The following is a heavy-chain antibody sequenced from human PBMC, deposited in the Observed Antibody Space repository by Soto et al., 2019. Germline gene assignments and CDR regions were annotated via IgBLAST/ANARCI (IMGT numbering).Heavy chain of an antibody. V-gene: IGHV3-23*01. CDR3: AGPGYSSQDY. CDR2: ISGSGDGI. J-gene: IGHJ4*02. D-gene: IGHD5-18*01. Sequence: VPLLESGGGLVQPGGSLRLSCAASGFTFSSFALSWVRQAPGKGLEWVSAISGSGDGIDYADSVKGQFTISRDNSKNSLYLQMNSLRAGDAAVYYCAGPGYSSQDYWGQGTLVTVSA. CDR1: GFTFSSFA.